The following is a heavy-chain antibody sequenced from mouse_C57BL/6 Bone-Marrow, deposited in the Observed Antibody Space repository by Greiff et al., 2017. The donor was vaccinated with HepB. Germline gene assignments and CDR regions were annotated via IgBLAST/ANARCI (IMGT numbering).Heavy chain of an antibody. Sequence: EVKLVESGGGLVKPGGSLKLSCAASGFTFSSYAMSWVRQTPEKRLEWVATISDGGSYTYYPDNVKGRFTISRDNAKNTLYLQMSHLKSEDTAMYYCAREGEAMDYWGQGTSVTVSS. J-gene: IGHJ4*01. CDR3: AREGEAMDY. V-gene: IGHV5-4*01. CDR1: GFTFSSYA. CDR2: ISDGGSYT.